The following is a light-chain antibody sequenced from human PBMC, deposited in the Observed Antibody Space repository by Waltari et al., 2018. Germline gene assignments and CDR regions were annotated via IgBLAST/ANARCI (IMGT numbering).Light chain of an antibody. CDR1: QSVLYTSNYHNY. Sequence: DIVMTQSPDSLSVSLGERATINCKSSQSVLYTSNYHNYLAWYQQKPGQPPKLLLYWASNRESGVPDRFSGSGSGTDFTLSISTLQAEDVAVYYCQQYYSAPYTFGQGTRLEIK. J-gene: IGKJ2*01. CDR3: QQYYSAPYT. CDR2: WAS. V-gene: IGKV4-1*01.